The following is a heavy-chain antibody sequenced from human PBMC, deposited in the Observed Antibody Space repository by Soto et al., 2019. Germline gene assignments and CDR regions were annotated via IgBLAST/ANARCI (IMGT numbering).Heavy chain of an antibody. J-gene: IGHJ4*02. CDR3: AKDQGSSWYEIDY. CDR1: GYTFTSFG. D-gene: IGHD6-13*01. Sequence: SCKASGYTFTSFGIHWVRQAPGKGLEWVAVVSYDGIDENYADSVKGRFSISRDNSKNTVYLQMNSLRAEDTAVYYCAKDQGSSWYEIDYWGQGTLVTVSS. V-gene: IGHV3-30*18. CDR2: VSYDGIDE.